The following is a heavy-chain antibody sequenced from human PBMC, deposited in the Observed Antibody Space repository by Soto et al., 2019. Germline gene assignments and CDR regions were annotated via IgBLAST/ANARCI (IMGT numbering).Heavy chain of an antibody. J-gene: IGHJ4*02. CDR3: ARDRVMIVVVPGPGYFDY. CDR2: ISYDGSNK. D-gene: IGHD3-22*01. V-gene: IGHV3-30-3*01. CDR1: GFTFSSYA. Sequence: QVQLVESGGGVVQPGRSLRLSCAASGFTFSSYAMHWVRQAPGKGREGGAVISYDGSNKYYADSVKGRFTISRDNSKNTLYLQMNSLRAEDTAVYYCARDRVMIVVVPGPGYFDYWGQGTLVTVSS.